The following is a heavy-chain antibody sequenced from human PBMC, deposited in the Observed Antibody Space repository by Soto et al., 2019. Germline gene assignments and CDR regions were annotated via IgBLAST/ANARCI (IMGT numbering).Heavy chain of an antibody. Sequence: GGSLRLSCAASGFTFSSYSMNWVRQAPGKGLEWVSYISSSSSTIYYADSVKGRFTISRDNAKNSLYLQMNSLRAEDTAVYYCARDRVYGSGSYLDYWGQGTLVTVS. J-gene: IGHJ4*02. D-gene: IGHD3-10*01. CDR1: GFTFSSYS. CDR3: ARDRVYGSGSYLDY. V-gene: IGHV3-48*01. CDR2: ISSSSSTI.